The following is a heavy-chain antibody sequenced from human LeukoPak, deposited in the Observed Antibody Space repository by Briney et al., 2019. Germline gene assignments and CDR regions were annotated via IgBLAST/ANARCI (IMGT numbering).Heavy chain of an antibody. J-gene: IGHJ4*02. V-gene: IGHV3-23*01. CDR1: GFTFSSYA. CDR2: ISVSGRST. CDR3: AKDWYLRGVIRIFDY. D-gene: IGHD3-10*02. Sequence: GGSLRLSCAASGFTFSSYAMSWVRQAPGKGLEWVSVISVSGRSTFYADSVKGRFTISRDNSKNSLYLQMNRLRADDTAVYYCAKDWYLRGVIRIFDYWGQGTQVTVSS.